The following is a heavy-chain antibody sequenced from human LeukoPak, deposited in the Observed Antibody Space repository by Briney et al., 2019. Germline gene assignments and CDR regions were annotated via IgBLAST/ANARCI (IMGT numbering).Heavy chain of an antibody. CDR2: ITNDGSST. D-gene: IGHD1-26*01. CDR1: GLTLCSHW. CDR3: TTSGGSYRFDP. Sequence: GGSLRLSCAASGLTLCSHWVHWVRQAPGKGLVWVSRITNDGSSTTYADSVKGRFTISRDNAKNTLYLQMNNLRAEDTAGYYCTTSGGSYRFDPWGQGTLVTVSS. J-gene: IGHJ5*02. V-gene: IGHV3-74*01.